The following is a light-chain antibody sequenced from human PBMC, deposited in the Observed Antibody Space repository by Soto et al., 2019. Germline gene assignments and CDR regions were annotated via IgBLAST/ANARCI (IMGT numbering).Light chain of an antibody. Sequence: EIVMTQSPATLSVSPAERATLSCRASQSVSSNLAWYQQKPGQAPRLLIYGASTRATGIPARFSGSGSGTEFTLTISSLQSEDFAVYYCQQYNNWPPLMCTFGQGTKLEI. CDR2: GAS. CDR3: QQYNNWPPLMCT. V-gene: IGKV3D-15*01. J-gene: IGKJ2*02. CDR1: QSVSSN.